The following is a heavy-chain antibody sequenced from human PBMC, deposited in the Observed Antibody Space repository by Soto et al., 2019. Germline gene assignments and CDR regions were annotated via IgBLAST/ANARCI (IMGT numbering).Heavy chain of an antibody. CDR3: AYGYSSGWYNLDY. D-gene: IGHD6-19*01. CDR1: GFTFTSSA. CDR2: IVVGSGNT. V-gene: IGHV1-58*01. J-gene: IGHJ4*02. Sequence: SVKVSCKASGFTFTSSAVQWVRQARGQRLEWIGWIVVGSGNTNYAQKFQERVTITRDMSTSTAYMELSSLRSEDTAVYYCAYGYSSGWYNLDYWGQGTLVTVSS.